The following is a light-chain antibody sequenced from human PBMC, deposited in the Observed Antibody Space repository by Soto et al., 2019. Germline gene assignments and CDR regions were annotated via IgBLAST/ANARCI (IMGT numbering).Light chain of an antibody. CDR3: SSFASSNTWV. CDR1: SSDVGAYNY. Sequence: QSALTQPPSASGSPGQSVTISCTGTSSDVGAYNYVSWYQQHAGKAPKLVIYEVTKRPSGVPERFSGSKSANTASLTVSGLQAEDEADYYCSSFASSNTWVFGGGTQLT. CDR2: EVT. J-gene: IGLJ3*02. V-gene: IGLV2-8*01.